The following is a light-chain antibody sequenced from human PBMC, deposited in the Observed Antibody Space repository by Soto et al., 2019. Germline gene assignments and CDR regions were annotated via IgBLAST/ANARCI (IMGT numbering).Light chain of an antibody. Sequence: QSVLTQPPSASGTPGQRVTIPCSGSSSNIGSNYVYWYQQVPGTAPRLLMYRASQRPSGVPDRFSGSKSGTSASLAISGLRSEDEADYYCAAWDDTLNGLVFGGGTQLTVL. V-gene: IGLV1-47*01. CDR1: SSNIGSNY. CDR3: AAWDDTLNGLV. J-gene: IGLJ2*01. CDR2: RAS.